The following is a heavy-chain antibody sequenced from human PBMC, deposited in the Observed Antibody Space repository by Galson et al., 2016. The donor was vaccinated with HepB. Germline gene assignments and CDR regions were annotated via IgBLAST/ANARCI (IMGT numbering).Heavy chain of an antibody. J-gene: IGHJ3*02. CDR1: GGPFSSYS. Sequence: SETLSLTCAVYGGPFSSYSWSWIRQPPGKGLQWVGEINHRGTTNYNPSLKSRVTISVDTSRTQFSLKLNSVTAADTAVYYCARDLYRDRGYCSGANCHSNAFDSWGQGTMVTVSP. CDR2: INHRGTT. V-gene: IGHV4-34*01. D-gene: IGHD2-15*01. CDR3: ARDLYRDRGYCSGANCHSNAFDS.